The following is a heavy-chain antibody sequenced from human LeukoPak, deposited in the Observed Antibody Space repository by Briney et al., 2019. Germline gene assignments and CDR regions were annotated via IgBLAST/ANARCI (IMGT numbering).Heavy chain of an antibody. CDR2: ISSGGSTI. CDR3: AKDYDSSGYYPDY. Sequence: PGGSLRLSCAASGFIFSDYYMSWIRQAPVKGLEWVSYISSGGSTIYYADSVKGRFTISRGNAKNSLYLQMNSLRAEDTAVYYCAKDYDSSGYYPDYWGQGTLVTVSS. J-gene: IGHJ4*02. CDR1: GFIFSDYY. V-gene: IGHV3-11*04. D-gene: IGHD3-22*01.